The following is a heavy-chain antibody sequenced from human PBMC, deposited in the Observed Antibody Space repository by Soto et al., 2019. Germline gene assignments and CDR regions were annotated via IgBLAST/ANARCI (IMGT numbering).Heavy chain of an antibody. Sequence: GSGPTLGNPTQTLTLTCTFSGFSLRTSGVGVGWIRQPPGKALEWLAFIYWDDDKRYSPSLKTRLTITKDTSKNQVVLTMTHMAPVATASYYCAHRAALLGTWNGGYFDFWGLGPLVTVSS. CDR1: GFSLRTSGVG. CDR2: IYWDDDK. D-gene: IGHD1-1*01. V-gene: IGHV2-5*02. CDR3: AHRAALLGTWNGGYFDF. J-gene: IGHJ4*02.